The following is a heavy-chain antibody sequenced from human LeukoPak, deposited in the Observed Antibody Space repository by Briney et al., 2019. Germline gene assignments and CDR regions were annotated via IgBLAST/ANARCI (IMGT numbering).Heavy chain of an antibody. J-gene: IGHJ4*02. CDR2: ISAYNGNT. D-gene: IGHD2-21*02. V-gene: IGHV1-18*01. CDR3: ARDLAYCGGDCYPDY. CDR1: GGTFSSYA. Sequence: ASVKVSCKASGGTFSSYAISWVRQAPGQGLEWMGWISAYNGNTNYAQKLQGRVTMTTDTSTSTAYMELRSLRSDDTAVYYCARDLAYCGGDCYPDYWGQGTLVTVSS.